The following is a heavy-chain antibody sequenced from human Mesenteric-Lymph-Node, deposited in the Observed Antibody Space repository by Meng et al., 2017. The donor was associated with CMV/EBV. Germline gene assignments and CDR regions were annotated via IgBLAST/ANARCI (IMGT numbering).Heavy chain of an antibody. CDR2: ISSSSSYI. CDR1: GFTFSSYS. Sequence: GESLKISCAASGFTFSSYSMNWVRQAPGKGLEWVSSISSSSSYIYYADSVKGRFTISRDDFKNTLYLQMNSLRAEDTAVYYCAKDLPSVGQLSYDYYYGMDVWGQGTTVTVSS. D-gene: IGHD2-2*01. J-gene: IGHJ6*02. CDR3: AKDLPSVGQLSYDYYYGMDV. V-gene: IGHV3-21*04.